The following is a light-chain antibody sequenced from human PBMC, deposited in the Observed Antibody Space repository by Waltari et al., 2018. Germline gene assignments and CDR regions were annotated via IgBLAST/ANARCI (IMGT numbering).Light chain of an antibody. Sequence: SYELTQPSSVSVSPGQTARLTCSGDVLAKKYARWLQQKPGQAPGLVIYKEHERTEWITGGLSGASSGTTVTLTISGAQVEDEADYYCYSAADNNLVFGGGTKLTVL. J-gene: IGLJ2*01. CDR1: VLAKKY. CDR3: YSAADNNLV. V-gene: IGLV3-27*01. CDR2: KEH.